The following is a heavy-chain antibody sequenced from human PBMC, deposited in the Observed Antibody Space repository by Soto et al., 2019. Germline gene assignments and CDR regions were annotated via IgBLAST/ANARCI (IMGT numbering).Heavy chain of an antibody. CDR2: ISGSGGST. CDR3: AKMDTGSSVIYYYYYMDV. V-gene: IGHV3-23*01. Sequence: EVQLLESGGGLVQPGGSLRLSCAASGFTFSSYAMSWVRQAPGKGLEWVSAISGSGGSTYYADSVKGRFTISRDNSKNTLYQQMNSLRAEDTAVYYCAKMDTGSSVIYYYYYMDVWGKGTTVTVSS. J-gene: IGHJ6*03. D-gene: IGHD3-10*01. CDR1: GFTFSSYA.